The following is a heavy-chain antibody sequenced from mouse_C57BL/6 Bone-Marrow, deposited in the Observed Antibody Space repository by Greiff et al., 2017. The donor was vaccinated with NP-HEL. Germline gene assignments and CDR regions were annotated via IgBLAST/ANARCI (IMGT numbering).Heavy chain of an antibody. V-gene: IGHV8-8*01. J-gene: IGHJ2*01. CDR2: IWWDDDK. CDR1: GFSLSTFGMG. D-gene: IGHD2-5*01. CDR3: ARIGGYSNYGDRYYFDY. Sequence: QVQLKESGPGILQPSQTLSLTCSFSGFSLSTFGMGVGWIRQPSGKGLEWLAHIWWDDDKYYNPALKSRLTISKDTSKNQVFLKIANVDTADTATYYCARIGGYSNYGDRYYFDYWGQGTTLTVSS.